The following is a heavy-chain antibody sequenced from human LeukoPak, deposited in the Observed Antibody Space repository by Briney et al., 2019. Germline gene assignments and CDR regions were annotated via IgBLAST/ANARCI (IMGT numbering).Heavy chain of an antibody. CDR2: IKQDGSEK. CDR3: ARVKTRNDY. Sequence: GGSLRLSCAASGFTFSSYAMHWVRQAPGKGLEWVANIKQDGSEKYYVDSVKGRFTISRDNAKNSLYLQMNSLRAEDTAVYYCARVKTRNDYWGQGTLVTVSS. V-gene: IGHV3-7*01. J-gene: IGHJ4*02. CDR1: GFTFSSYA.